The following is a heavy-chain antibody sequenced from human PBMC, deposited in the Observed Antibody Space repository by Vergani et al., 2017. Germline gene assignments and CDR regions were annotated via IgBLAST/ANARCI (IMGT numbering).Heavy chain of an antibody. CDR1: GYTFSNYY. D-gene: IGHD3-9*01. CDR3: ARGDYGTLTGYRY. CDR2: INPSGGQT. V-gene: IGHV1-46*03. Sequence: QVQVVQSGAEVKKSGASVKVSCKTSGYTFSNYYMHWVRQAPGQGLEWMGIINPSGGQTNYAQKFQGRVNMTRDTSTSPVYMELSSRRSEDTAIYYCARGDYGTLTGYRYWGQGTLVTVSA. J-gene: IGHJ4*02.